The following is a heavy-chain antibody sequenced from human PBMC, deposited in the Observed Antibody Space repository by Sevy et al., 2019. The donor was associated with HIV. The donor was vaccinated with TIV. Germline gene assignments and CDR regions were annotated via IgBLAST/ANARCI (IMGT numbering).Heavy chain of an antibody. CDR3: ARDSLGDIVVVVAAPDYFDY. V-gene: IGHV3-7*01. J-gene: IGHJ4*02. CDR2: IKQDGSEK. D-gene: IGHD2-15*01. CDR1: GFTFSSYW. Sequence: GGSLRLSCAASGFTFSSYWMSWVRQAPGKGLEWVANIKQDGSEKYYVDSVKGRFTISRDNAKNSLYLQMNGLRAEDTAVYYCARDSLGDIVVVVAAPDYFDYWGQGTLVTVSS.